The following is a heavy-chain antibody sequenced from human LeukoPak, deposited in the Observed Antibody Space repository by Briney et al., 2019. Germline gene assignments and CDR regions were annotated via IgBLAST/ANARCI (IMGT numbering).Heavy chain of an antibody. V-gene: IGHV4-30-2*01. J-gene: IGHJ3*02. CDR2: IYHSGST. CDR3: ARGTSNDAFDI. CDR1: GGSISSGGYS. D-gene: IGHD4/OR15-4a*01. Sequence: SETLSLTCAVSGGSISSGGYSWSWIRQPPGKGLEWIGYIYHSGSTYYNPSLKSRVTISVDRSKNQFSLKLSSVTAADTAVYYCARGTSNDAFDIWGQGTMVTV.